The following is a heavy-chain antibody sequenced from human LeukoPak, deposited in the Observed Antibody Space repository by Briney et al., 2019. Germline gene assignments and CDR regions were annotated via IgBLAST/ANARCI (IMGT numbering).Heavy chain of an antibody. CDR2: ISGSGGST. D-gene: IGHD3-22*01. V-gene: IGHV3-23*01. CDR1: RFTFSRYA. J-gene: IGHJ4*02. CDR3: AKNPQYYYDSSGFFEY. Sequence: GGSLRLSCAASRFTFSRYAMNWVRQAPGKGLEWVSAISGSGGSTYYADSVKGRFTISRDNSKNTLYLQMNSLRVEDTAVYYCAKNPQYYYDSSGFFEYWGQGTLVTVSS.